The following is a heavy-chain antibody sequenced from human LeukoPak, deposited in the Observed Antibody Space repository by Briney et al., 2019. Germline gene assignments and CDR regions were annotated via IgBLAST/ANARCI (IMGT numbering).Heavy chain of an antibody. J-gene: IGHJ5*02. CDR2: ISHNGDRI. CDR3: TKDSVAAAGTAWFDP. D-gene: IGHD6-13*01. Sequence: GGSLRLSCAASGYTFSNYAMTWVRQAPGKRLEWVSGISHNGDRIYYADSVKGRFTISRDNSKNTLYLKMNSLRPEDTALYYCTKDSVAAAGTAWFDPWGQGTLVTVSS. CDR1: GYTFSNYA. V-gene: IGHV3-23*01.